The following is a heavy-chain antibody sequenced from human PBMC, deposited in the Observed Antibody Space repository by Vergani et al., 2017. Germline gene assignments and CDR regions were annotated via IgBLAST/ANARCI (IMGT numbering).Heavy chain of an antibody. CDR1: GFTFSSHA. CDR3: SNSPVEYYYESSGYDGGAFDI. J-gene: IGHJ3*02. V-gene: IGHV3-23*01. CDR2: IKNTGDST. D-gene: IGHD3-22*01. Sequence: EVQLLQSEGAVVQPGGSLRLSCVASGFTFSSHAMSWVRQGHGQGLEWFSSIKNTGDSTHDADSVKGRLPISRDNSKNILYLQMNSMRVEDTAVYYCSNSPVEYYYESSGYDGGAFDIWGQGTMVTVSS.